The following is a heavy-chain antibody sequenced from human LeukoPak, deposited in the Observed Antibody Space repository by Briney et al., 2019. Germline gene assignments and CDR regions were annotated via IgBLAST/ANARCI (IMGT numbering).Heavy chain of an antibody. V-gene: IGHV3-23*01. D-gene: IGHD2-2*01. CDR3: AKHRHYQLLSSSFDY. CDR1: GFTFSSYW. J-gene: IGHJ4*02. CDR2: ISGRGVGT. Sequence: PGGSLRLSCAASGFTFSSYWMHWVRQAPGKGLEWVSAISGRGVGTFYTDSVKGRFTISRDNSKNTLSLQMNSLRAEDTAVYYCAKHRHYQLLSSSFDYWGQGALVTVSS.